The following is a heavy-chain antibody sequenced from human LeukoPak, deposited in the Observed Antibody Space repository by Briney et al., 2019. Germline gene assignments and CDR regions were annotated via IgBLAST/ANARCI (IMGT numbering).Heavy chain of an antibody. Sequence: ASVKVSCKASGYTFTSYYMHWVRQAPGQGREGMGIINPSGGSTGYAQKFQGRVTMTRDMSTSTVYMELSSLRSEDTAVYYCANGGATVVTAYWGQGTLVTVSS. CDR2: INPSGGST. J-gene: IGHJ4*02. CDR1: GYTFTSYY. D-gene: IGHD4-23*01. CDR3: ANGGATVVTAY. V-gene: IGHV1-46*01.